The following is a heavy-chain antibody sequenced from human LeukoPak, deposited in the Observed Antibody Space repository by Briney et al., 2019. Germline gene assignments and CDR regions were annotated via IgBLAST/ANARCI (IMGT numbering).Heavy chain of an antibody. V-gene: IGHV3-53*04. CDR1: GFTVSSNY. CDR3: PREWRTVGARDAYDI. J-gene: IGHJ3*02. Sequence: GSLRLSCAASGFTVSSNYMSWVRQARGKGLEWVSVTYPDGTTYYADSVKGRFTISRHDSTNTLYLQMNSLRAEDTAVYYCPREWRTVGARDAYDIWGQGTMVTVSS. D-gene: IGHD4-11*01. CDR2: TYPDGTT.